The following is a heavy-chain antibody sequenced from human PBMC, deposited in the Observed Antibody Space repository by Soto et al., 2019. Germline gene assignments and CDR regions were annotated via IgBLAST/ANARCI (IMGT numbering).Heavy chain of an antibody. CDR2: INAGNGNT. J-gene: IGHJ4*02. V-gene: IGHV1-3*01. Sequence: ASVKVCCKASGYTFTSYAMHWVRQAPGQRLEWMGWINAGNGNTKYAQKLQGRVTMTTDTSTSTAYMELRSLRSDDTAVYYCARDRPRLGAAPTVFVYWGQGTLVTVSS. CDR3: ARDRPRLGAAPTVFVY. CDR1: GYTFTSYA. D-gene: IGHD6-6*01.